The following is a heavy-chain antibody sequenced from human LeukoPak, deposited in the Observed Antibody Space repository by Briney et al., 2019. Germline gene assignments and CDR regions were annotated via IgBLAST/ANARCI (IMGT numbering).Heavy chain of an antibody. D-gene: IGHD3-10*01. V-gene: IGHV3-23*01. CDR2: ITGSDDDT. J-gene: IGHJ4*02. CDR1: GFTFSSYG. CDR3: AKRYESGSYFDY. Sequence: GGSLRLSCAASGFTFSSYGMHWVRQVAGEGLEWVSTITGSDDDTHYADSVTGRFTISRDNSKNTLFLQMNSLRADDTAVYYCAKRYESGSYFDYWGRGTLVTVSS.